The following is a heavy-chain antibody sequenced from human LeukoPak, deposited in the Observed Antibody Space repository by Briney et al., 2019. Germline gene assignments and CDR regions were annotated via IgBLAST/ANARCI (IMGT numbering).Heavy chain of an antibody. CDR2: ISGSGDST. V-gene: IGHV3-23*01. J-gene: IGHJ4*02. Sequence: GGSLRLSCAASGFTFSSYAMSWVRQAPGKGLEWVSTISGSGDSTYYADSVKGRFTISRDNSKNTLYLQMNSLRAEDTAVYYCAKDQGGVQGVIEPFDYWGQGTLVTVSS. CDR3: AKDQGGVQGVIEPFDY. D-gene: IGHD3-10*01. CDR1: GFTFSSYA.